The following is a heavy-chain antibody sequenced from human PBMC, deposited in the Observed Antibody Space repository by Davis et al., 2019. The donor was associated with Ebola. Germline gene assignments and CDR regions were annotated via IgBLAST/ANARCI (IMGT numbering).Heavy chain of an antibody. CDR1: GGSITGYY. CDR2: IYYTGNT. CDR3: ARGTTSHYY. D-gene: IGHD1-1*01. V-gene: IGHV4-59*12. Sequence: MPSETLSLTCTVSGGSITGYYWSWIRQPPGKGLEWIGYIYYTGNTNHNPSLKSRVTISIDTSKNQFSLKLSSVTAADTAVYYCARGTTSHYYWGQGTLVTVSS. J-gene: IGHJ4*02.